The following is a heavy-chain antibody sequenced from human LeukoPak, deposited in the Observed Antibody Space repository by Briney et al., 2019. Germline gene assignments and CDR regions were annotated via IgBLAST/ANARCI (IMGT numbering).Heavy chain of an antibody. CDR3: ARAVFTGLWGAFDI. D-gene: IGHD2-21*01. Sequence: GGSLRLSCAASGFTFSSYWMSWVRQAPGKGLEWVANIKQDGSEKYYVDSVKGRFTISRDNAKNSLYLQMNSLRAEDTAVYYCARAVFTGLWGAFDIWGQGTMVTVSS. CDR1: GFTFSSYW. J-gene: IGHJ3*02. V-gene: IGHV3-7*01. CDR2: IKQDGSEK.